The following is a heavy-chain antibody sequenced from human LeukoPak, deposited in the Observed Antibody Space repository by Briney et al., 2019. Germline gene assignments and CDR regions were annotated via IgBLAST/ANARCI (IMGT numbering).Heavy chain of an antibody. D-gene: IGHD5-24*01. Sequence: ASVKVSCKASGYTFTSYAMHWVRQAPGQRLEWMGWINAGNGNTKYSQKFQGRVTITRDTSASTAYMEVSSLRSEDTAVYYCATGFRRGRWLQSPFDYWGQGTLVTVSS. J-gene: IGHJ4*02. CDR1: GYTFTSYA. CDR2: INAGNGNT. V-gene: IGHV1-3*01. CDR3: ATGFRRGRWLQSPFDY.